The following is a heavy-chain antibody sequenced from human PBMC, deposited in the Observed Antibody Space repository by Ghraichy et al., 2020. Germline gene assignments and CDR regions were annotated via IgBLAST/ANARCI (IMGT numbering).Heavy chain of an antibody. V-gene: IGHV4-30-4*01. Sequence: PLSLTCTVSGGSISSGDYYWSWIRQPPGKGLEWIGYIYNSGSTYYNPSLKSRVTISVDTSKNQFSLKLSSVTAADTAVYYCARGGSPYYGSGSYYNMGYWGQGTLVTVSS. CDR2: IYNSGST. CDR1: GGSISSGDYY. J-gene: IGHJ4*02. D-gene: IGHD3-10*01. CDR3: ARGGSPYYGSGSYYNMGY.